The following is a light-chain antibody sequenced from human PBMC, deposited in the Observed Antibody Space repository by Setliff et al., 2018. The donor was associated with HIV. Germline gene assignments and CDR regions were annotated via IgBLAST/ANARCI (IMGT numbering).Light chain of an antibody. J-gene: IGLJ1*01. CDR2: DVS. CDR1: SSDVGAYNY. CDR3: CSYAGTYTYI. V-gene: IGLV2-11*01. Sequence: QSVLTQPRSVSGSPGQSVTVSCTGSSSDVGAYNYVSWYQRHPGKAPKLIIFDVSKRPSGVPDRFSGSKSGDTASLTISGLQSEDEADYYCCSYAGTYTYIFGTGTKGTVL.